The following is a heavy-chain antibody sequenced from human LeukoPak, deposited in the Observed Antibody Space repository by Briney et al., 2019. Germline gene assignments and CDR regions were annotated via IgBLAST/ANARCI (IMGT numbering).Heavy chain of an antibody. V-gene: IGHV4-39*01. J-gene: IGHJ5*02. Sequence: DWVRQPPGKGLEWIGSVYDSGSTYYNPSLKSRGTMSVDTSKNQFSLKLSSVTAADTAIYYCVARLGYCSGTSCYEFDPWGQGTLVTVSS. D-gene: IGHD2-2*01. CDR2: VYDSGST. CDR3: VARLGYCSGTSCYEFDP.